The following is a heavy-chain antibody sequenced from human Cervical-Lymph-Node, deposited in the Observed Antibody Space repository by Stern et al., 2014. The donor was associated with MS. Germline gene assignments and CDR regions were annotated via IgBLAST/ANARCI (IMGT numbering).Heavy chain of an antibody. D-gene: IGHD4-17*01. Sequence: EVQLEESGAEVKKPGESLRISCHASGYSFTAYWITWVRQMPGKGLEWMGAIDPSDSYSKYSPSFQGHVSISADKSTNTAYLQWSSLKASDTALYYCVRRGDYVPFDFWGQGTLVTVSS. V-gene: IGHV5-10-1*01. J-gene: IGHJ4*02. CDR3: VRRGDYVPFDF. CDR2: IDPSDSYS. CDR1: GYSFTAYW.